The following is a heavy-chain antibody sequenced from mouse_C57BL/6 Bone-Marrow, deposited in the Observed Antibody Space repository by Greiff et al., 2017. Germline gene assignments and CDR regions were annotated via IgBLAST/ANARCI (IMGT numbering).Heavy chain of an antibody. V-gene: IGHV5-4*03. D-gene: IGHD1-1*01. Sequence: DVKLVESGGGLVKPGGSLKLSCAASGFTFSSYAMSWVRQTPEKRLEWVATISDGGSYTYYPDNVKGRFTISRDNAKNNLYLQMSHLKSEDTAMYYCSRAYYYGSSPYWYFDVWGTGTTVTVSS. J-gene: IGHJ1*03. CDR3: SRAYYYGSSPYWYFDV. CDR1: GFTFSSYA. CDR2: ISDGGSYT.